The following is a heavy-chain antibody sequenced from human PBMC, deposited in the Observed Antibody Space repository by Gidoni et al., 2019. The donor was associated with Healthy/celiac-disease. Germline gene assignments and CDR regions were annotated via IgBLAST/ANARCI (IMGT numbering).Heavy chain of an antibody. CDR1: GGSISSSSYY. CDR2: IYYSGST. V-gene: IGHV4-39*01. CDR3: ERARMDTAMSRDYYGMDV. D-gene: IGHD5-18*01. Sequence: QLQLQESGPGLVKPSETLSLTCTVYGGSISSSSYYWGWIRQPPGKGLEWIGSIYYSGSTYYNPSLKSRVTISVDTSKNQFSLKRSSVTAADTAVYYCERARMDTAMSRDYYGMDVWGQGTTVTVSS. J-gene: IGHJ6*02.